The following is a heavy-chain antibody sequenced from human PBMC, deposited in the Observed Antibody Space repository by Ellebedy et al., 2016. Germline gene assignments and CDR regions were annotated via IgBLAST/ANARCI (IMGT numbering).Heavy chain of an antibody. CDR3: ARGRYYYGSGSYYIDY. D-gene: IGHD3-10*01. V-gene: IGHV4-34*01. Sequence: SETLSLTXAVYGGSFSGYYWSWIRQPPGKGLEWIGEINHSGSTNYNPSLKSRVTISVDTSKNQFSLKLSSVTAADTAVYYCARGRYYYGSGSYYIDYWGQGTLVTVSS. CDR2: INHSGST. CDR1: GGSFSGYY. J-gene: IGHJ4*02.